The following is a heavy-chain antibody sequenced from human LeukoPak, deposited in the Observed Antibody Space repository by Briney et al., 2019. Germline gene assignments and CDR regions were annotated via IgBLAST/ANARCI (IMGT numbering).Heavy chain of an antibody. CDR1: GFTFSSYA. Sequence: GGSLRLSCAASGFTFSSYAMSWVRQAPGKGLEWVSAISGSGANTFYADSVKGRFTISRDNSKNTLYLQMNRLGAEDTAEYYCAKDGTATLSYYFDYWGQGTLVTVSS. CDR3: AKDGTATLSYYFDY. CDR2: ISGSGANT. J-gene: IGHJ4*02. V-gene: IGHV3-23*01. D-gene: IGHD5-24*01.